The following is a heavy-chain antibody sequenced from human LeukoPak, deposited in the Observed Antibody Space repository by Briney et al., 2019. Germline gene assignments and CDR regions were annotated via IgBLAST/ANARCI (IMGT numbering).Heavy chain of an antibody. D-gene: IGHD6-6*01. CDR2: IKQDGSEK. V-gene: IGHV3-7*01. CDR1: GFTFSRHW. Sequence: GGSLRLSCAASGFTFSRHWMTWVRQAPGKGLEWVANIKQDGSEKYYVDSVKGRFTISRDNAKNSLFLQMNSLRAEDTAVYYCARDVSDENGSSSRIHLDSWGQGTLVSVSS. J-gene: IGHJ4*02. CDR3: ARDVSDENGSSSRIHLDS.